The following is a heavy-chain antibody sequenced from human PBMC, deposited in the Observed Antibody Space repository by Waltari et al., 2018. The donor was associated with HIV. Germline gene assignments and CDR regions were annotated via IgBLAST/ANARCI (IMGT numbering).Heavy chain of an antibody. CDR3: ARDWSYGDYPGAFDI. V-gene: IGHV3-48*03. D-gene: IGHD4-17*01. Sequence: ISSSGGTIYYADSVKGRFTISRDNAKNSLYLQMNSLRAEDTADYYCARDWSYGDYPGAFDIWGQGTMVTVSS. J-gene: IGHJ3*02. CDR2: ISSSGGTI.